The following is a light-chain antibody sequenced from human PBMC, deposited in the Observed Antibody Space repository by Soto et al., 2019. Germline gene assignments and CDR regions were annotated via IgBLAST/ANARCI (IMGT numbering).Light chain of an antibody. V-gene: IGLV1-40*01. CDR3: QSYDNSLTGYV. Sequence: QLVLTQPPSVSGAPGQRVTISCTGSSSNIGAGYDVHWYQQLPGTAPKLLIYANSNRPSGVPDRFSGSKSGTSASLAITGLQAEDEADYYCQSYDNSLTGYVFGAGTKLTVL. CDR2: ANS. CDR1: SSNIGAGYD. J-gene: IGLJ1*01.